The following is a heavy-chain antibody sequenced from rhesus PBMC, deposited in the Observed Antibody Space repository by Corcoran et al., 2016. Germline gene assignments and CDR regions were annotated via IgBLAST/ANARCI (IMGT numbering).Heavy chain of an antibody. Sequence: QVQLQESGPGVVKPSETLSLTCAVSGGSISGYYLWSWIRQPPGKGLEWIGYIYGGSGSTGSNPSLKSRVIISIDTSKNQFSLKLSSVTAADTAVYYCARASYYDSGYSDYWGQGVLVTVSS. CDR3: ARASYYDSGYSDY. CDR2: IYGGSGST. V-gene: IGHV4S7*01. D-gene: IGHD3-28*01. CDR1: GGSISGYYL. J-gene: IGHJ4*01.